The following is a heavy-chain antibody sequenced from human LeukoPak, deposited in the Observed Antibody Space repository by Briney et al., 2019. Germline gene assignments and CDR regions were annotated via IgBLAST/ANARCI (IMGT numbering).Heavy chain of an antibody. J-gene: IGHJ4*02. CDR2: IIASGGSA. CDR3: AEEVSAIVY. D-gene: IGHD2-21*01. V-gene: IGHV3-23*01. Sequence: GGSLRLSCAASGFTFSSYAMSWVRQAPGKGLEWVSAIIASGGSAYYAHSVKGRVTISRDKSKNTLYLQMNSLRAEDPAMYYCAEEVSAIVYWGERTPVSVSS. CDR1: GFTFSSYA.